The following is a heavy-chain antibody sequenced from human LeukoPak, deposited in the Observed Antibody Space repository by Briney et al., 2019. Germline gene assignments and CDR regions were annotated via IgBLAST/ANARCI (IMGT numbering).Heavy chain of an antibody. CDR2: IYYSGST. CDR3: ARDGEMATTTYNWFDP. D-gene: IGHD5-24*01. J-gene: IGHJ5*02. V-gene: IGHV4-59*01. CDR1: GGSISSYY. Sequence: SETLSLTCTVSGGSISSYYWSWIRQPPGKGLEWIGYIYYSGSTNYNPSLKSRVTISVDTSKNQFSLKLSSVTAADTAAYYCARDGEMATTTYNWFDPWGQGTLVTVSS.